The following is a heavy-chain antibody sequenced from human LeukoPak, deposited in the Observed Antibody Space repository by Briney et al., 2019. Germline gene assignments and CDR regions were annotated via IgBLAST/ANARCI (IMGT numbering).Heavy chain of an antibody. V-gene: IGHV4-39*01. CDR1: GGSISSSSYY. Sequence: NPSETLSLTCTVSGGSISSSSYYWGWIRQPPGRGLEWIGSIYYSGSTYYNPSLKSRVTISVDTSKNQFSLKLSSVTAADTAVYYCARHRRSGSYFCSTCDVDYWGQGTLVTVSS. CDR2: IYYSGST. CDR3: ARHRRSGSYFCSTCDVDY. J-gene: IGHJ4*02. D-gene: IGHD1-26*01.